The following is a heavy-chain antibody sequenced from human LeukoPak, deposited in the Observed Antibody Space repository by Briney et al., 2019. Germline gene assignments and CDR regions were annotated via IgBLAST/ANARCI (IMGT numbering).Heavy chain of an antibody. CDR2: IIPIFGTA. Sequence: WASVKVSCTASGGTFSSYAISWVRQAPGQGLEWMGGIIPIFGTANYAQKFQGRVTITADGSTSTAYMELSSLRSEDTAVYYCAEAGPDAFDIWGQGTMVTVSS. J-gene: IGHJ3*02. CDR3: AEAGPDAFDI. CDR1: GGTFSSYA. D-gene: IGHD6-13*01. V-gene: IGHV1-69*13.